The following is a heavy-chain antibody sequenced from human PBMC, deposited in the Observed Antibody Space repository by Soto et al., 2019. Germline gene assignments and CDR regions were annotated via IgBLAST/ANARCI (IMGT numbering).Heavy chain of an antibody. CDR2: NSGSGGST. V-gene: IGHV3-23*01. Sequence: GGSLRLSCAASGFTFSSYAMSWVRQAPGKGLEWVSANSGSGGSTYYADSVKGRFTISRDNSKNTLYLQMNSLRAEDTAVYYCAKGWNIVVVTATPYFDYWGQGTLVTVSS. CDR3: AKGWNIVVVTATPYFDY. D-gene: IGHD2-21*02. CDR1: GFTFSSYA. J-gene: IGHJ4*02.